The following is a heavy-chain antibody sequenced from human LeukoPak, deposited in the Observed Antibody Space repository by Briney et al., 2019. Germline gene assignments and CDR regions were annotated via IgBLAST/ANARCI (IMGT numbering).Heavy chain of an antibody. CDR3: ARGRGAYCSSTSCYGARRVDP. J-gene: IGHJ5*02. CDR2: MNPNSGNT. D-gene: IGHD2-2*01. Sequence: ASVKVSCKASGYTFTSYDINWVRQATGQGLGWMGWMNPNSGNTGYAQKFQGRVTMTRNTSISTAYMELSSLRSEDTAVYYCARGRGAYCSSTSCYGARRVDPWGQGTLVTVSS. V-gene: IGHV1-8*01. CDR1: GYTFTSYD.